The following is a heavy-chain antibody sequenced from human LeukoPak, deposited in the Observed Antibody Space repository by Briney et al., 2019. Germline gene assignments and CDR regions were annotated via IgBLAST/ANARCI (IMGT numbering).Heavy chain of an antibody. CDR1: GFTFDDYA. Sequence: GGSLRLSCAASGFTFDDYAMHWVRQAPGKGLEWVSGISWNSGSIGYADSVKGRFTISRDNAKNSLYLQMNSLRAEDTALYYCAKENTYCSSTSCSENYFDYWGQGTLVTVSS. CDR3: AKENTYCSSTSCSENYFDY. V-gene: IGHV3-9*01. CDR2: ISWNSGSI. J-gene: IGHJ4*02. D-gene: IGHD2-2*01.